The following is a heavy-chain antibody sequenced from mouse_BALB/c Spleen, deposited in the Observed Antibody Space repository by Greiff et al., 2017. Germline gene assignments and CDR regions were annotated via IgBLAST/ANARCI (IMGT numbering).Heavy chain of an antibody. J-gene: IGHJ4*01. D-gene: IGHD2-4*01. V-gene: IGHV5-6-5*01. CDR3: AKIYYDYDGDYYYAMDY. CDR2: ISSGGST. Sequence: EVHLVESGGGLVKPGGSLKLSCAASGFTFSSYAMSWVRQTPEKRLEWVASISSGGSTYYPDSVKGRFTISRDNARNILYLQMSSLRSEDTAMYYCAKIYYDYDGDYYYAMDYWGQGTSVTVSS. CDR1: GFTFSSYA.